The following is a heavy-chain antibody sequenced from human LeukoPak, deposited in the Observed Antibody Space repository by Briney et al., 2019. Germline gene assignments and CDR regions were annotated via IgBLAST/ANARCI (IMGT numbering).Heavy chain of an antibody. CDR3: ARGGGLSGSYYYFDY. V-gene: IGHV3-21*01. Sequence: PGGSLRLSCAASGFSVSHNYLNWVRQAPGGGLEWVSSISSSSSYIYYADSVKGRFTISRDNAKNSLYLQMNSLRAEDTAVYYCARGGGLSGSYYYFDYWGQGTLVTVSS. J-gene: IGHJ4*02. CDR2: ISSSSSYI. CDR1: GFSVSHNY. D-gene: IGHD1-26*01.